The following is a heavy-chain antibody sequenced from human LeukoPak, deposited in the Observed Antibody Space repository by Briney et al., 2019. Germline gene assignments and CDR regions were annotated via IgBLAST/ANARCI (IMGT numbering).Heavy chain of an antibody. CDR1: GGSISSYY. CDR2: IYYSGST. V-gene: IGHV4-59*08. CDR3: ASQLSSWYDY. D-gene: IGHD6-13*01. J-gene: IGHJ4*02. Sequence: SETLSLTCTVSGGSISSYYWSWIRQPPGKGLEWIGYIYYSGSTNYNPSLKSRVTISVDTSKNQFSLKLSSVTAADTAVYYCASQLSSWYDYWGQGTLVTVSS.